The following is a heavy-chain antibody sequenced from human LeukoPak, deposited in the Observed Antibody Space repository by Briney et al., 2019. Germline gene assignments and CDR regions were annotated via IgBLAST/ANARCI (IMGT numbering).Heavy chain of an antibody. V-gene: IGHV1-8*01. D-gene: IGHD3-22*01. CDR2: MNPNSGNT. Sequence: ASVKVSCKASGYTFTSYDINWVRQATGQGLEWMGWMNPNSGNTGYAQKFQGRVTMTRNTSISTAYMELSSLRSEDTAVYYCARGLQLISYYYDSSGYADFDYWGQGTLVTVSS. J-gene: IGHJ4*02. CDR1: GYTFTSYD. CDR3: ARGLQLISYYYDSSGYADFDY.